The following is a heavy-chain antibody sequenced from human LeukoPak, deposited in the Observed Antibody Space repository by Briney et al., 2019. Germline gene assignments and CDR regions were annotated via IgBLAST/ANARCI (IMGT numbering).Heavy chain of an antibody. CDR3: TSWGDTTAEYFQR. Sequence: GGSLRLSYVVSGFTFNRCWMNWVRQAPGKGLEWVAHINPDGRDTYYVDSVKGRFTISRDNAQNSMYLQMNSLRVEDTAVYYCTSWGDTTAEYFQRWGQGTLVTVSS. J-gene: IGHJ1*01. CDR1: GFTFNRCW. V-gene: IGHV3-7*01. D-gene: IGHD2-21*02. CDR2: INPDGRDT.